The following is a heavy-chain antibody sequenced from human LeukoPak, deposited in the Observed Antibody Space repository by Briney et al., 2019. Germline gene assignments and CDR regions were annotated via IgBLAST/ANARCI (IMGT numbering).Heavy chain of an antibody. CDR3: AKGDGGNFYFDY. J-gene: IGHJ4*02. CDR1: GFTVSTNY. Sequence: PGGSLRLSCAASGFTVSTNYMLWVHQAPGKGLEWVSGISGSGDSTYYTDSVKGRFTISRDNSKNTLYLQMNGLRAEDTAVYYCAKGDGGNFYFDYWGQGTLVSVSS. D-gene: IGHD4-23*01. V-gene: IGHV3-23*01. CDR2: ISGSGDST.